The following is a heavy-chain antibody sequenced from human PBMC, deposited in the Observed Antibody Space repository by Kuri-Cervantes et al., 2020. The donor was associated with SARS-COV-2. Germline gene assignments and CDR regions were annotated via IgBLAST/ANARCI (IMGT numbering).Heavy chain of an antibody. V-gene: IGHV3-21*01. CDR1: GFTFSSYS. J-gene: IGHJ5*02. CDR3: ARPGWGGYDWFDP. Sequence: GGSLRLSCAASGFTFSSYSMNWVRQAPGKGLEWASSISSSSSYIYYADSVKGRFTISRDNAKNSLYLQMNSLRAEDTAVYYCARPGWGGYDWFDPWGQGTLVTVSS. CDR2: ISSSSSYI. D-gene: IGHD3-3*01.